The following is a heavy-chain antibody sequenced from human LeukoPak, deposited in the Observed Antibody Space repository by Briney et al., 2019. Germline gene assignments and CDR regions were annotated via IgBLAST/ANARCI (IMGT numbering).Heavy chain of an antibody. D-gene: IGHD1-26*01. Sequence: GGSLRLSCAASGFTFSSYSMNWVRQAPGEGLEWISYITSDESTKYYADSVKGRFTISRDNDRNSLYLQMNSLRAEDTAMYYCARGYLGAFDPWGQGTLVTVSS. J-gene: IGHJ5*02. CDR3: ARGYLGAFDP. V-gene: IGHV3-48*01. CDR2: ITSDESTK. CDR1: GFTFSSYS.